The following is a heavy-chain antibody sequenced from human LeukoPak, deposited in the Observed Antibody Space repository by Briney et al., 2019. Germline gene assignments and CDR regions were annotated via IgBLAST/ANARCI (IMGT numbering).Heavy chain of an antibody. CDR2: INHSGST. Sequence: SETLSLTCTVSGGSISSYYWSWIRQPPGKGLEWIGEINHSGSTNYNPSLKSRVTISVDTSKNQFSLKLSSVAAADTAVYYCARRGAARLRRGAFDIWGQGTMVTVSS. D-gene: IGHD6-6*01. CDR1: GGSISSYY. V-gene: IGHV4-34*01. J-gene: IGHJ3*02. CDR3: ARRGAARLRRGAFDI.